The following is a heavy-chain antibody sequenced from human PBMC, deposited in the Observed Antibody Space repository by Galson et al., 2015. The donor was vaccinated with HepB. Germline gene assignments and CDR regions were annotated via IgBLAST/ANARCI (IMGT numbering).Heavy chain of an antibody. J-gene: IGHJ4*02. CDR1: GFTFSGSA. D-gene: IGHD6-19*01. Sequence: SLRLSCAASGFTFSGSAMHWVRQASGKGLEWVGRTRSKANSYATAYAASVKGRFTISRDDSKNTAYLQMNSLKTEDTAVYYCMSSGWETFDYWGQGTLVTVSS. V-gene: IGHV3-73*01. CDR2: TRSKANSYAT. CDR3: MSSGWETFDY.